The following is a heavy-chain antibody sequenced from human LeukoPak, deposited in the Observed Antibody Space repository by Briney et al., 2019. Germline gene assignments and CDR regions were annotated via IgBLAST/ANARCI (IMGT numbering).Heavy chain of an antibody. J-gene: IGHJ3*02. CDR1: GYTFTGYY. Sequence: ASVKVSCKASGYTFTGYYMHWVRQAPGQGLEWMGWINPNSGGTNYAQKFQGRVTMTRDTSISTAYMELSRLRSDDTAVYYYARDIVSYSSGWYLSDSDAFDIWGQGTMVTVSS. CDR2: INPNSGGT. CDR3: ARDIVSYSSGWYLSDSDAFDI. D-gene: IGHD6-19*01. V-gene: IGHV1-2*02.